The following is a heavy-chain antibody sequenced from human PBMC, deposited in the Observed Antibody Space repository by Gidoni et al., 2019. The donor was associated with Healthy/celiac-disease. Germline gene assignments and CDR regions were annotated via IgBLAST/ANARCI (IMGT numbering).Heavy chain of an antibody. D-gene: IGHD1-26*01. J-gene: IGHJ4*02. CDR2: IIPIFGTA. CDR3: ACSIVGATPQMFDY. V-gene: IGHV1-69*01. CDR1: GGTFSSYA. Sequence: QVQLVQSGAEVKKPGSSVTVSCKASGGTFSSYAISWVRQAPGQGLEWMGGIIPIFGTANDAQKFQGRVTITADESTSTAYMELSSLRSEDTAVYYCACSIVGATPQMFDYWGQGTLVTVSS.